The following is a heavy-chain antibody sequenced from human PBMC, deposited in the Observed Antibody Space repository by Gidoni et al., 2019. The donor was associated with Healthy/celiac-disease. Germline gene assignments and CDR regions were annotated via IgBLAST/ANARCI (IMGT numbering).Heavy chain of an antibody. Sequence: QVQLQESGPGLVKPSETLSLTCTVSGGSLSSYYWSWIRQPPGKGLEWIGYIYYSGSTNYNPSLKSRVTISVDTSKNQFSLKLSSVTAADTAVYYCAREVWDPKLGPRTDYWGQGTLVTVSS. D-gene: IGHD7-27*01. CDR3: AREVWDPKLGPRTDY. V-gene: IGHV4-59*01. J-gene: IGHJ4*02. CDR2: IYYSGST. CDR1: GGSLSSYY.